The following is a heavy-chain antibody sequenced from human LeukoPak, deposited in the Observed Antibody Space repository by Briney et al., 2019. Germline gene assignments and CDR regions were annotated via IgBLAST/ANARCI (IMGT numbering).Heavy chain of an antibody. Sequence: AGGSLRLSCAASGFTFSSYAMHWVRQAPGKGLEWVAVISYDGSNKYYADSVKGRFTISRDNSKNTLYLQMNSLRAEDTAVYYCAREPPYYYYMDVWGKGTTVTVSS. J-gene: IGHJ6*03. CDR3: AREPPYYYYMDV. CDR2: ISYDGSNK. CDR1: GFTFSSYA. V-gene: IGHV3-30*01.